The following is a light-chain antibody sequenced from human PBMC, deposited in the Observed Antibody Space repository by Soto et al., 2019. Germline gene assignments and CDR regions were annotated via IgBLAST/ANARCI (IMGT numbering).Light chain of an antibody. CDR2: DAS. CDR3: QQRSNWPPIT. CDR1: QSVKTF. V-gene: IGKV3-11*01. Sequence: EIVLTQSPGTLSLPPVERATLSCIASQSVKTFLVWYQQRPGQAPRLLIHDASHRAAGIPARFSGSGFGTDFTLTISSLEPEDAAVYYCQQRSNWPPITFGQGTRLEIK. J-gene: IGKJ5*01.